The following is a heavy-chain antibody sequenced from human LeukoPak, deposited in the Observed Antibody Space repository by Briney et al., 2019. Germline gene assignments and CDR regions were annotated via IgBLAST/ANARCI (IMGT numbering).Heavy chain of an antibody. CDR2: IKQDGSQK. CDR1: GFTFSHYW. D-gene: IGHD6-13*01. Sequence: QPGGSLRLSCAASGFTFSHYWMSWVRQAPGKGLERVASIKQDGSQKYYGDSVKGRFTISRDNAKNSLYLQMNSLRAEDTAFYYCAKDDNSWSLDHWGQGTLVTVSS. J-gene: IGHJ4*02. V-gene: IGHV3-7*01. CDR3: AKDDNSWSLDH.